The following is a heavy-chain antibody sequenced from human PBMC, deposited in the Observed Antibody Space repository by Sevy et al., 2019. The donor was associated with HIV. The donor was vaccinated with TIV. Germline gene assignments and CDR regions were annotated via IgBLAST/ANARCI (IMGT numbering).Heavy chain of an antibody. CDR2: LSFGCGKI. CDR3: AREGCTKPHDY. Sequence: GGSLRLSCAASGFDFSIYSMSWVRQAPGKGLEWVSTLSFGCGKINYADSVKGRLTISRDNSKSSLYLQMNNMRVEDTAVYYCAREGCTKPHDYWGQGTLVTVSS. J-gene: IGHJ4*02. CDR1: GFDFSIYS. D-gene: IGHD2-8*01. V-gene: IGHV3-23*01.